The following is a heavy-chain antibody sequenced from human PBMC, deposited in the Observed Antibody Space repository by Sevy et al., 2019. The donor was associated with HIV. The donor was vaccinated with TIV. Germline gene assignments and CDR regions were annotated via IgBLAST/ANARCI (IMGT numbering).Heavy chain of an antibody. CDR3: AKDPYYYDSSGHDAFDI. J-gene: IGHJ3*02. Sequence: GGSLRLSCAASGFTFSSYAMSWVRQAPGKGLEWVSAISGSGGSTYYADSVKGRFTISRDNSKNTLYLQMNSLRAEDTAVYYCAKDPYYYDSSGHDAFDIWGQGTMVIVSS. CDR2: ISGSGGST. V-gene: IGHV3-23*01. D-gene: IGHD3-22*01. CDR1: GFTFSSYA.